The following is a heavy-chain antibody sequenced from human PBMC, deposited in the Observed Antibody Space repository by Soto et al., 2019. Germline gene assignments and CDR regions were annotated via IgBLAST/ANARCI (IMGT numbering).Heavy chain of an antibody. D-gene: IGHD6-13*01. CDR2: ISYDGSNK. V-gene: IGHV3-30-3*01. Sequence: GGSLRLSCAASGFTFSSYAMHWVRQAPGKGLEWVAVISYDGSNKYYADSVKGRFTISRDNSKNTLYLQMNSLRAEDTAVYYCARDLPQQLVIYYYYGMDVWGQGTTVTVSS. CDR1: GFTFSSYA. J-gene: IGHJ6*02. CDR3: ARDLPQQLVIYYYYGMDV.